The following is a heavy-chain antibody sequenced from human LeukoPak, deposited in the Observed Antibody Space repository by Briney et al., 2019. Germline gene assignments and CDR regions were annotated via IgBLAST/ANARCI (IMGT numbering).Heavy chain of an antibody. CDR2: ISSSSSYI. CDR1: GFTFSSYS. D-gene: IGHD5-24*01. Sequence: PGGSLRLSCAASGFTFSSYSMNWVRQAPGKGLEWVSSISSSSSYIYYADSVKGRFTISRDNAKNSLYLQMNSLRAEDTAVYYCARGRDGLYYFDYWGQGTLVTVSS. J-gene: IGHJ4*02. CDR3: ARGRDGLYYFDY. V-gene: IGHV3-21*01.